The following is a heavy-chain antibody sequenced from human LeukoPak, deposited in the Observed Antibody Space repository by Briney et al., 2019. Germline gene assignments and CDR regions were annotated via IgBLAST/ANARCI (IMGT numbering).Heavy chain of an antibody. CDR3: ARRKPLLGYDSKVSAFDI. CDR1: GYTFTSYA. D-gene: IGHD3-22*01. J-gene: IGHJ3*02. V-gene: IGHV1-3*01. Sequence: ASVKVSCKASGYTFTSYAMHWVRQAPGQRLEWMGWINAGNGNTKYSQKFQGRVTITRDTSASTAYMELSSLRSEDTAVYYCARRKPLLGYDSKVSAFDIWGRGTMVTVSS. CDR2: INAGNGNT.